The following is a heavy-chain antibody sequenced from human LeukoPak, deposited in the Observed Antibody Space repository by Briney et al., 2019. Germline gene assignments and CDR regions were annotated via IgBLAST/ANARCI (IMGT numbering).Heavy chain of an antibody. D-gene: IGHD7-27*01. CDR2: ISGSGGTT. CDR1: GFTFNTHP. Sequence: PGGSLRLSCAASGFTFNTHPMTWVRQAPGKGLEWVAAISGSGGTTYYADSVKGRFTISRDKSKNTLYLQMNSLRAEDTAVYYCARDLLGITTYYYGMDVWGQGTTVTVSS. V-gene: IGHV3-23*01. CDR3: ARDLLGITTYYYGMDV. J-gene: IGHJ6*02.